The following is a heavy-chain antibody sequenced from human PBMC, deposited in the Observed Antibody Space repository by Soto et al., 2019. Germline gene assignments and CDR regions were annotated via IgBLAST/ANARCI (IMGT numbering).Heavy chain of an antibody. CDR3: ARGLRTVTIDY. Sequence: QVHLVESGGGLVKPGGSLRLSCEASGFTFSDYYMNWIRQAPGKGLEWVSYISSGGSTIYYADSVQGRFTISRDNAKNSLFLQMNSLRAGDTAVYYCARGLRTVTIDYWGQGTLVTVSS. D-gene: IGHD4-17*01. V-gene: IGHV3-11*01. CDR1: GFTFSDYY. CDR2: ISSGGSTI. J-gene: IGHJ4*02.